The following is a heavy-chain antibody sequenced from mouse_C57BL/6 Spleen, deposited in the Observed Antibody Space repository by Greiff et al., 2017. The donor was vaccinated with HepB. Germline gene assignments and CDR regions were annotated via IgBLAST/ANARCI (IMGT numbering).Heavy chain of an antibody. CDR3: VRQPTVAASFDY. J-gene: IGHJ2*01. V-gene: IGHV10-1*01. Sequence: EVQLVESGGGLVQPKGSLKLSCAASGFSFNTYAMNWVRQAPGKGLEWVARIRSKSNNYATYYADSVKDRFTISRDDSESMLYLQMNNLKTEDTAMYYCVRQPTVAASFDYWGQGTTLTVSS. D-gene: IGHD1-1*01. CDR2: IRSKSNNYAT. CDR1: GFSFNTYA.